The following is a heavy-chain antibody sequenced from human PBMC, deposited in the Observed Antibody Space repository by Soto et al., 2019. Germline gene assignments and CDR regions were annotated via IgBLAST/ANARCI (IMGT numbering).Heavy chain of an antibody. V-gene: IGHV3-53*01. Sequence: GGSLRLSCAASGFTVSSNYMSWVRQAPGKGLEWVSVIYSGGSTYYADSVKGRFTVSRDISKNTLFLQMNSLRAEDTAVYYCGRSPLVRATKYWGQGTLVTVSS. CDR3: GRSPLVRATKY. D-gene: IGHD1-26*01. CDR2: IYSGGST. J-gene: IGHJ4*02. CDR1: GFTVSSNY.